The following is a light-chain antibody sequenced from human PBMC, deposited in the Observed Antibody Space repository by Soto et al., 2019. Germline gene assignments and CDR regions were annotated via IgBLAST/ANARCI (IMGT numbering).Light chain of an antibody. CDR3: QQLNSYPLS. V-gene: IGKV1-9*01. CDR1: QGIAGH. CDR2: TAS. Sequence: DIQLTQTPSFLSASIGDRVSITCRASQGIAGHLAWYQQKPGKAPKLLIYTASTLQSGVPSRFSGSGSGTEFTLTISSLQPEDFATYYCQQLNSYPLSFGGGTKVEIK. J-gene: IGKJ4*01.